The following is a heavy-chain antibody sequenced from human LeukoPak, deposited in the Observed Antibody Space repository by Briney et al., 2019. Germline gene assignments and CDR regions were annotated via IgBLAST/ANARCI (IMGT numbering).Heavy chain of an antibody. V-gene: IGHV4-39*01. CDR2: IYYSGST. Sequence: PSETLSLTCTVSGGSISSSSYYWGWIRQPPGKGLEWIGSIYYSGSTYYNPSLKSRVTISVDTSKNQFSLKLSSVTAADTAVYYCARQYLAVRGVIILGWFDPWGQGTLVTVSS. CDR3: ARQYLAVRGVIILGWFDP. J-gene: IGHJ5*02. D-gene: IGHD3-10*01. CDR1: GGSISSSSYY.